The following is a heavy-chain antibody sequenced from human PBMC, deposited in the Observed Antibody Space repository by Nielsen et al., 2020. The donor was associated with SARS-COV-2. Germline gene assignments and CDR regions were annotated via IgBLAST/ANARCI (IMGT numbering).Heavy chain of an antibody. J-gene: IGHJ5*02. CDR1: GFAFSSYG. CDR2: ISYEGRNR. V-gene: IGHV3-33*05. D-gene: IGHD3-16*01. CDR3: ARNPNYGNEFIIDP. Sequence: GESLKISCAASGFAFSSYGIHWVRQAPGKGLEWVAHISYEGRNRGYADSVKGRFTISRDNSKNTGFLQMNSLRPEDTAFYFCARNPNYGNEFIIDPWGQGTLVTVPS.